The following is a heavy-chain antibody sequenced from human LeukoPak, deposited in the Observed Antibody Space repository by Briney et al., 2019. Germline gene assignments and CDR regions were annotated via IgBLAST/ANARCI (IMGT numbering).Heavy chain of an antibody. J-gene: IGHJ4*02. Sequence: SETLSLTCTVSGGSINSYYWSWIRQPPGKGLEWIGNIYYSGSTYYNPSLKSRVTISVDTSKNQFSLKLSSVTAADTAVYYCARHVWTTVPTCCFDYWGQGTLVTVSS. CDR2: IYYSGST. D-gene: IGHD4-17*01. V-gene: IGHV4-39*01. CDR3: ARHVWTTVPTCCFDY. CDR1: GGSINSYY.